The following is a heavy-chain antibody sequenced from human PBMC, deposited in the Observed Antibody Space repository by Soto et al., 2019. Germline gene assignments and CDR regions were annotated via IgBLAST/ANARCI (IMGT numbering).Heavy chain of an antibody. CDR1: GFTFSSYW. CDR3: ARDPYCSGGTCYPVDY. J-gene: IGHJ4*02. D-gene: IGHD2-15*01. CDR2: IKHDGNEK. V-gene: IGHV3-7*01. Sequence: QPGGSLRLSCAASGFTFSSYWMAWVRQTPGKGLEWVANIKHDGNEKYYVESVKGRFTVSRDNARNSLYLQMNSLRAEDTAVYYCARDPYCSGGTCYPVDYWGLGTLVTVSS.